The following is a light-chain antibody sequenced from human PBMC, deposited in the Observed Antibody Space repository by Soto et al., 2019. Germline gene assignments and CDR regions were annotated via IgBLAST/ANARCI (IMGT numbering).Light chain of an antibody. CDR2: GNT. V-gene: IGLV1-40*01. CDR1: SSNIGAGYD. J-gene: IGLJ2*01. Sequence: QSVLTQPPSVSGAPGQRLTFSCAGTSSNIGAGYDVHWYQHVPGAAPKLLIHGNTNRPSGVPDRFSASKSGTSASLTITGLQAEDEADYYCQSYDIRLKVVFGGGTKLTVL. CDR3: QSYDIRLKVV.